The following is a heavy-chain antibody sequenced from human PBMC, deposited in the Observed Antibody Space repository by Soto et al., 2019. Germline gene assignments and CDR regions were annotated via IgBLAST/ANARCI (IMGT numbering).Heavy chain of an antibody. Sequence: SETLSLTCTVSGGSISNYYWSWIRQPPGKGLEWIGHIFYTGNTNYNPALESRVTISVDTSKNQFSLKLNSVTAADTAVYYCARDLWGYCGTDCYPLDVWGQGTTVTVSS. CDR3: ARDLWGYCGTDCYPLDV. CDR2: IFYTGNT. CDR1: GGSISNYY. V-gene: IGHV4-59*01. J-gene: IGHJ6*02. D-gene: IGHD2-21*02.